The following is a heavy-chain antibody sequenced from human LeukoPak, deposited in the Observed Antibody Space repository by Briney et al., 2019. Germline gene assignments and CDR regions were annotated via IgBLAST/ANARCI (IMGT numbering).Heavy chain of an antibody. CDR3: ARIFGFGGGYFDY. CDR1: GGSFSGYY. CDR2: INHSGST. J-gene: IGHJ4*02. V-gene: IGHV4-34*01. D-gene: IGHD3-10*01. Sequence: SETLSLTCAVYGGSFSGYYWSWIRQPPGKGLEWIGEINHSGSTNYNPSLKSRVTMSVDTSKNQFSLKLSSVTAADTAVYFCARIFGFGGGYFDYWGQGTLVTVSS.